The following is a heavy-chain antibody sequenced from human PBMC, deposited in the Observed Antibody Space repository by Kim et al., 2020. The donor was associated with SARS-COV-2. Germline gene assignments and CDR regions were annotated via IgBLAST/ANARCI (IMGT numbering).Heavy chain of an antibody. D-gene: IGHD3-16*01. Sequence: YYADSVKGRFTISRDNSKNTLYLQMNSLRAEDTAVYYCARNRHQGDDAFDIWGQGTVVTVSS. CDR3: ARNRHQGDDAFDI. V-gene: IGHV3-33*01. J-gene: IGHJ3*02.